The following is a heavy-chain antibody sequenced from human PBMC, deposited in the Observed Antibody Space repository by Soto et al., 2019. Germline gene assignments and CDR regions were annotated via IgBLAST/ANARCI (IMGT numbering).Heavy chain of an antibody. D-gene: IGHD3-10*01. J-gene: IGHJ3*01. V-gene: IGHV3-48*03. CDR2: IHGSATTM. CDR1: GIEFSNYA. Sequence: PGGSLRLSCVASGIEFSNYAMSWVRQAPGKGLEWIAYIHGSATTMYYADSVKGRFTISRDNAKNSLSLQLNSLRAEDTAVYYCATRSGGGGAFDFWGQGTTVTVSS. CDR3: ATRSGGGGAFDF.